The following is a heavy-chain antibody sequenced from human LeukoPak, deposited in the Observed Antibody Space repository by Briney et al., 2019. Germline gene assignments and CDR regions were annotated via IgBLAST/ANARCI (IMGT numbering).Heavy chain of an antibody. CDR3: ATEYSVFAFDI. Sequence: PGRSLRLSCAASGFIFSTYDMDWVRQAPGKGLEWVAVISYDGSNKYYADSVKGRFTISRDNSKNTLYLQMNSLKTEDTAIYYCATEYSVFAFDIWGQGTVVTVSS. CDR1: GFIFSTYD. V-gene: IGHV3-30-3*01. CDR2: ISYDGSNK. J-gene: IGHJ3*02. D-gene: IGHD5-12*01.